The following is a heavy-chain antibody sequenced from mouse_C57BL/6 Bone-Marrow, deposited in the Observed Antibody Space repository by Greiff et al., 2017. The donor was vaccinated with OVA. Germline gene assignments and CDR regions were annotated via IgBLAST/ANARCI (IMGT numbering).Heavy chain of an antibody. CDR1: GYTFTGYW. V-gene: IGHV1-9*01. CDR2: ILPGSGST. J-gene: IGHJ3*01. CDR3: AREGALYYGNSAWFAY. Sequence: VQLQQSGAELMKPGASVKLSCKATGYTFTGYWIEWVKQRPGHGLEWIGEILPGSGSTNYNEKFKGKATFTADTSSNTAYMQLSSLTTEDSAIYYCAREGALYYGNSAWFAYWGQGTLVTVSA. D-gene: IGHD2-1*01.